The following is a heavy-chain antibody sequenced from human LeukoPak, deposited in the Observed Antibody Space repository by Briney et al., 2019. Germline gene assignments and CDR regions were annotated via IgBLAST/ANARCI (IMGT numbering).Heavy chain of an antibody. J-gene: IGHJ5*02. CDR3: AKGAYYDFWSGYGPSNWFDP. Sequence: GGSLRLSCAASGFTFSSYAMSWVRQAPGKGLEWVSAISGSGGSTYYADFVKGRFTISRDNSKNTLYLQMNSLRAEDTAVYYCAKGAYYDFWSGYGPSNWFDPWGQGTLVTVSS. D-gene: IGHD3-3*01. V-gene: IGHV3-23*01. CDR1: GFTFSSYA. CDR2: ISGSGGST.